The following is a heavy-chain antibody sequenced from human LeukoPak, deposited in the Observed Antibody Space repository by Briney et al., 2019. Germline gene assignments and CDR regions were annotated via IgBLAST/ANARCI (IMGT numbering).Heavy chain of an antibody. Sequence: PGGSLRLSCAASGFTFSSYSMNWVRQAPGKGLEWVSSISSSSSYIYYADSVKGRFTISRDNAKNSLYLQMNSLRAEDTAVYYCARDLEDIVVVPAEDYWGQGTLVTVSS. CDR3: ARDLEDIVVVPAEDY. CDR2: ISSSSSYI. D-gene: IGHD2-2*01. V-gene: IGHV3-21*01. J-gene: IGHJ4*02. CDR1: GFTFSSYS.